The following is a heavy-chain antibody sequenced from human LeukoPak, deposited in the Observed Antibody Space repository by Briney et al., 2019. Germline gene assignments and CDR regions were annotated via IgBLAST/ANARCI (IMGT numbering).Heavy chain of an antibody. CDR2: MNPNSGNT. CDR3: ARYSSGWLSSGDAFDI. J-gene: IGHJ3*02. V-gene: IGHV1-8*03. CDR1: GYTFTSYD. Sequence: ASVKVSCKASGYTFTSYDINWVRQATGQGLEWMGWMNPNSGNTGYAQKFQGRVTITRNTSISTAYMELSSLRSEDTAVYYCARYSSGWLSSGDAFDIWGQGTMVTVSS. D-gene: IGHD6-19*01.